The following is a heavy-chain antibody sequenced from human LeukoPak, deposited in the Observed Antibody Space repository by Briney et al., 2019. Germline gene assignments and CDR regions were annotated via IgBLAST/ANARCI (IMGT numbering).Heavy chain of an antibody. Sequence: GGSLRLSCVASRFTFSNYWMSWVRQAPGKGLEWVANINQDGSKKRYADSMKGRFTISRDDAKESLYLQLNSLRAEDTAVYYCAKWGPYCVGDYCPALDSWGPGTLVTVSS. CDR3: AKWGPYCVGDYCPALDS. CDR2: INQDGSKK. J-gene: IGHJ4*02. CDR1: RFTFSNYW. V-gene: IGHV3-7*01. D-gene: IGHD2-21*02.